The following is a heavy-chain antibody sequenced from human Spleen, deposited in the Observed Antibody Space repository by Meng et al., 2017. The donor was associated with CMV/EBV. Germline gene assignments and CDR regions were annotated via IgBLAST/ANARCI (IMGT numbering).Heavy chain of an antibody. D-gene: IGHD5-24*01. J-gene: IGHJ4*02. CDR2: ISANGYFK. CDR1: EFSITDYA. V-gene: IGHV3-23*01. Sequence: SCAASEFSITDYAVNWVRQAPGKGLEWVSVISANGYFKFYTNSVKGRFTIGRDISKNTVYLQTNSLRAEDTAVYFCAKAPTRRYYFDSWGQGSLVTVSS. CDR3: AKAPTRRYYFDS.